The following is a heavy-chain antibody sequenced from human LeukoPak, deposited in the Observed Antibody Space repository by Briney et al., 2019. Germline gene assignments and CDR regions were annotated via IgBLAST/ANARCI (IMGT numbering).Heavy chain of an antibody. J-gene: IGHJ6*02. CDR3: ARVLGFIWFGELLRDPSGMDV. V-gene: IGHV1-2*02. CDR2: INPNSGGT. D-gene: IGHD3-10*01. Sequence: GASVKVSCKASGYTFTGYYMHWVRQAPGQGLEWMGWINPNSGGTNYAQKFQGRVTMTRDTSISTAYMELSRLRSDDTAVYYCARVLGFIWFGELLRDPSGMDVWGQGTTVTVSS. CDR1: GYTFTGYY.